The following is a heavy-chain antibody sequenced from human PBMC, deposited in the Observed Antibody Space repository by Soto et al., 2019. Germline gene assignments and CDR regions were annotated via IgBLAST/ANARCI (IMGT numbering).Heavy chain of an antibody. J-gene: IGHJ6*03. Sequence: GASVKVSCKASGYTFTSYDINWVRQATGQGLEWMGWMNPNSGNTGYAQKFQGRVTMTRNTSISTAYMELSSLRSGDTAVYYCARIYIVVVPGDLAYYYYYMDVWGKGTTVTVSS. D-gene: IGHD2-2*01. CDR1: GYTFTSYD. CDR2: MNPNSGNT. V-gene: IGHV1-8*01. CDR3: ARIYIVVVPGDLAYYYYYMDV.